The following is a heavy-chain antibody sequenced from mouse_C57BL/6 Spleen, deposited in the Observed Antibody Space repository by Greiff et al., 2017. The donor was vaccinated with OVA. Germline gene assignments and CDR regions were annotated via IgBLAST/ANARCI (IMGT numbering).Heavy chain of an antibody. CDR2: ISSGSSTI. V-gene: IGHV5-17*01. CDR3: ARPGDTTGWFAY. D-gene: IGHD2-12*01. CDR1: GFTFSDYG. Sequence: DVKLVESGGGLVKPGGSLKLSCAASGFTFSDYGMHWVRQAPEKGLEWVAYISSGSSTIYYADTVKGRFTISRDNAKNTLFLQMTSLRSEDTAMYYCARPGDTTGWFAYWGQGTLVTVSA. J-gene: IGHJ3*01.